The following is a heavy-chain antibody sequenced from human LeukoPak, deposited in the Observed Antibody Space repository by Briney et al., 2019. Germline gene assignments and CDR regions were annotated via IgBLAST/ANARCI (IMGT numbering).Heavy chain of an antibody. CDR2: ISYDGSYK. Sequence: PGGSLRLSCAASGFTFSSYAMHWVRQAPGKGLEWVALISYDGSYKYYADSVKGRFTISRDNSKNTLYLQVNSLRAEDTAVYYCARRESSGWYVDYWGQGTLVTVSS. CDR1: GFTFSSYA. V-gene: IGHV3-30*04. D-gene: IGHD6-19*01. J-gene: IGHJ4*02. CDR3: ARRESSGWYVDY.